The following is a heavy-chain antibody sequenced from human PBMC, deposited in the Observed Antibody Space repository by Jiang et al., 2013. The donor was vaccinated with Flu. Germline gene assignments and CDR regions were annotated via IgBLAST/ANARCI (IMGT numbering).Heavy chain of an antibody. CDR3: ARYQPTLPYRGTLGGLTS. V-gene: IGHV1-24*01. Sequence: GAEVKKPGASVKVSCRVSGYTLTEVSIYWVRQAPGKGLEWMGGFDPEDGETIYTQSFQGRVTMTADTSTGTAYMELSRLRSEDTAVYYCARYQPTLPYRGTLGGLTSGGQGTLV. CDR1: GYTLTEVS. CDR2: FDPEDGET. D-gene: IGHD1-26*01. J-gene: IGHJ4*02.